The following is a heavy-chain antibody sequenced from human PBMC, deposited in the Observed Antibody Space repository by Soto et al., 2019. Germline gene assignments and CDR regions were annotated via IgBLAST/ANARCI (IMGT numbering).Heavy chain of an antibody. J-gene: IGHJ3*02. V-gene: IGHV3-7*05. CDR1: GFTLSSYL. Sequence: EGSCRPCFTAPGFTLSSYLMSWGRPAPGKGVGWVGHIKKDGSEKYYVDSVKGRFTISRDNAKNSLYLQMNSLRAEDTAVYYCARDMDYDSSGYRSHDAFDIWGQGTMVTVSS. D-gene: IGHD3-22*01. CDR3: ARDMDYDSSGYRSHDAFDI. CDR2: IKKDGSEK.